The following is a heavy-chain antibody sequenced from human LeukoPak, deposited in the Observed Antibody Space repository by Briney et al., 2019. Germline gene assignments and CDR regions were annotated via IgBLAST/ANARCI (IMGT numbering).Heavy chain of an antibody. V-gene: IGHV3-23*01. D-gene: IGHD2-2*02. Sequence: PVGSLRLSCAASGFTFSNYAMSWVRQAPGKGLEWVSSIGGSDGRTYYAESVQGRFTISRDNSKKTLYLQMNSLRVEDTAVYFCADTPNADYWGQGTLVTVSS. CDR3: ADTPNADY. J-gene: IGHJ4*02. CDR2: IGGSDGRT. CDR1: GFTFSNYA.